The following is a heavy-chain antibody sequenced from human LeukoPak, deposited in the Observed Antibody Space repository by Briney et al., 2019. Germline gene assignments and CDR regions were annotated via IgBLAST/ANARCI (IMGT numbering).Heavy chain of an antibody. CDR1: GYTFTSCY. D-gene: IGHD4-17*01. CDR2: INPSGGST. Sequence: ASVKVSCKASGYTFTSCYMHWVRQAPGQGLEWMGIINPSGGSTSYAQKFQDRVAMTRDTSTSTVYMQLSSLRSEDTAVYYCARGLTHYGDYDAYWGQGTLVTVSS. V-gene: IGHV1-46*01. CDR3: ARGLTHYGDYDAY. J-gene: IGHJ4*02.